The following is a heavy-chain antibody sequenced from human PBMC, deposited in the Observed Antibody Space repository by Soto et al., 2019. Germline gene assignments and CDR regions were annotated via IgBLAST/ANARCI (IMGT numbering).Heavy chain of an antibody. V-gene: IGHV5-51*01. Sequence: GESLKISCKGSGYIFTSYWIGWVRQMPGKGLEWMGIIYPGDSDTRYSPSFQGQVTISADKSISTAYLQWSSLKASDTAMYYCARTGTPYCSSTSCYKRWDYYYGMDVWGQGTTVTVSS. CDR1: GYIFTSYW. CDR3: ARTGTPYCSSTSCYKRWDYYYGMDV. D-gene: IGHD2-2*02. J-gene: IGHJ6*02. CDR2: IYPGDSDT.